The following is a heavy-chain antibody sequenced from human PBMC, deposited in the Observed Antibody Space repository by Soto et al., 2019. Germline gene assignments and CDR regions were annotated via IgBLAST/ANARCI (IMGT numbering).Heavy chain of an antibody. CDR1: GGTFGRFS. CDR2: TLPMLSVT. D-gene: IGHD2-15*01. CDR3: ASNSQYCSGGSCYAY. Sequence: QVQMVQSGAEVKKPGSSVKVSCKTSGGTFGRFSISWVRQAPGQGHEWMGGTLPMLSVTNYAQKFQDRVTIIVDETTRTAYMQLSSLRSDDTAIYYCASNSQYCSGGSCYAYWGQGTLVTVSS. V-gene: IGHV1-69*01. J-gene: IGHJ4*02.